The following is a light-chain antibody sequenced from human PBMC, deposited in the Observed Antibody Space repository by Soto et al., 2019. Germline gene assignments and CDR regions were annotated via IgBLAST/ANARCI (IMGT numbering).Light chain of an antibody. CDR3: QHYNTYSTWT. CDR2: DAS. J-gene: IGKJ1*01. Sequence: DIQMTPSPSTLSSSVGDRVTITCRASQSISSWLSWYQQKPGKAPKLLIYDASSLQSGVPSRFSGSGSGTEFTLTISGLQPDDFATYYCQHYNTYSTWTSGQGTKVDIK. CDR1: QSISSW. V-gene: IGKV1-5*01.